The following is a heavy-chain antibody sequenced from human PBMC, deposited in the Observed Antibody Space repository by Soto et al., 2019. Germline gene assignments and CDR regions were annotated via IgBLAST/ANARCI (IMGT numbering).Heavy chain of an antibody. D-gene: IGHD1-1*01. CDR3: ARGRYGDY. CDR2: ISAHNGNT. Sequence: QVHLVQSGAEVQKPGASVKVSCKGSGYGFTTYGITWVRQAPGQGLEWMAWISAHNGNTNYAQKLQGRVPVTRDKSTSPAYMALRSLRSDDTAVYYCARGRYGDYWGQGALVTVSS. J-gene: IGHJ4*02. V-gene: IGHV1-18*01. CDR1: GYGFTTYG.